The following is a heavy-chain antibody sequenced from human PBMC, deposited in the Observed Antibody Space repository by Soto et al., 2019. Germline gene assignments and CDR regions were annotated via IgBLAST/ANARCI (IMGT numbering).Heavy chain of an antibody. Sequence: QLVESGGGLVQPGGSLRLSCSASGFTFSSYWMSWVRQAPGKGLEWVANIKQDGSEKYYVDSVKGRFTISRDNAKNSLYLQMNSMRAEDTAVYYCARDDALRFSGVWGKGTTVTVSS. CDR3: ARDDALRFSGV. V-gene: IGHV3-7*01. CDR1: GFTFSSYW. CDR2: IKQDGSEK. D-gene: IGHD3-3*01. J-gene: IGHJ6*04.